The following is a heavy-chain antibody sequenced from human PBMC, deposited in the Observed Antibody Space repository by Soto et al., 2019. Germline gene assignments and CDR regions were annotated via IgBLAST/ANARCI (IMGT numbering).Heavy chain of an antibody. J-gene: IGHJ6*02. Sequence: GESLKISCKASGYSFTTYSIAWVRQMPGKGLEWMGIINPGDSDIRYSPSFQGQVTISADNSISTAYLQWSSLKASDTAMYYCARHEQFYYYYYGMDVWGHGTAVTYSS. CDR1: GYSFTTYS. V-gene: IGHV5-51*01. D-gene: IGHD4-4*01. CDR3: ARHEQFYYYYYGMDV. CDR2: INPGDSDI.